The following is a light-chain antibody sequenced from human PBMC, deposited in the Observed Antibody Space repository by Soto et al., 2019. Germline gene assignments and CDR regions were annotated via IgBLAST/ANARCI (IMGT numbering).Light chain of an antibody. V-gene: IGLV2-8*01. CDR2: EVS. J-gene: IGLJ1*01. CDR3: SSYAGSNNLV. CDR1: SSDVGGYNY. Sequence: QSALTQPPSASGSPGQSVTISCTGTSSDVGGYNYVSWYQQHPGKAPKLMIYEVSKRPSGVSDRFSGSKSGNTASLTVSGLQAEDEADYYCSSYAGSNNLVFGTGTKVTVL.